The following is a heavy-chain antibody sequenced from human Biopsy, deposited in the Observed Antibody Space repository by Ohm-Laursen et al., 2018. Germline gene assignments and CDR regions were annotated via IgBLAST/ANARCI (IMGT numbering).Heavy chain of an antibody. D-gene: IGHD7-27*01. CDR1: GGSISSSY. V-gene: IGHV4-59*01. J-gene: IGHJ4*02. CDR3: ARLTGDPSY. CDR2: ISYSGST. Sequence: PGTLSLTCSVSGGSISSSYWSWIRQPPGKGLEWIGYISYSGSTSYNPSLKSRVTISADTSKNQFSLKVISVTAADTAVYYCARLTGDPSYWGQGILVTVSS.